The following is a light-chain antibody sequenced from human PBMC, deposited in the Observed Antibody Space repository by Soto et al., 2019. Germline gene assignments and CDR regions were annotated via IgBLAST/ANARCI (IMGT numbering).Light chain of an antibody. CDR1: QSISRY. Sequence: DIQMTQSPSSLSASVGDRVTITCRASQSISRYLNWYQQRPGKAPKLLIYAASNLQSGVPSRFSGSGSGTDFTLTISSLQPEDFATYYCQQTNSTPRYTFGQGTKLEIK. CDR3: QQTNSTPRYT. CDR2: AAS. J-gene: IGKJ2*01. V-gene: IGKV1-39*01.